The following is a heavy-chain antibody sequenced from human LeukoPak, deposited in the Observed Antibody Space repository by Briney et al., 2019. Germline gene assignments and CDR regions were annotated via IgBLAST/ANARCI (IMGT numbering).Heavy chain of an antibody. J-gene: IGHJ4*02. D-gene: IGHD3-22*01. CDR2: IYSGGST. Sequence: GGSLRLPCAASGFTVSSNYMSWVRQAPGKGLEWVSVIYSGGSTYYADSVKGRFTISRDNSKNTLYLQMNSLRAEDTAVYYCAKGGYYDSTFDYWGQGTLVTVSS. CDR3: AKGGYYDSTFDY. V-gene: IGHV3-66*01. CDR1: GFTVSSNY.